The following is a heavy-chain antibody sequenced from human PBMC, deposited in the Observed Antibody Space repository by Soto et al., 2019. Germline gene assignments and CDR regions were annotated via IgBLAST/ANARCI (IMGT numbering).Heavy chain of an antibody. CDR2: ISSSSSTI. V-gene: IGHV3-48*02. J-gene: IGHJ6*02. CDR3: ARDDFANYYYYYGMDV. CDR1: GFTFSSYS. D-gene: IGHD3-3*01. Sequence: EVQLVESGGGLVQSGGSLRLSCAASGFTFSSYSMNWVRQAPGKGLEWVSYISSSSSTIYYADSVKGRFTISRDNAKNSLYLQMNSLRDEDTAVYYCARDDFANYYYYYGMDVWGQGTTVTVSS.